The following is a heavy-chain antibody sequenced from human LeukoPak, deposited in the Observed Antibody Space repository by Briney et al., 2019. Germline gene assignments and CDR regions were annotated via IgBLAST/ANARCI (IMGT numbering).Heavy chain of an antibody. CDR3: ARHWDDPSAHPYWYFDL. J-gene: IGHJ2*01. D-gene: IGHD3-22*01. Sequence: GESLKISCKGSEYSFTGYWIAWVRQMPGKGLEWMGIIYPDDSDTRYSPSFQGHITISADKSISTAYLQWSSLQASDTAIYYCARHWDDPSAHPYWYFDLWGRGTLVTVSP. CDR1: EYSFTGYW. V-gene: IGHV5-51*01. CDR2: IYPDDSDT.